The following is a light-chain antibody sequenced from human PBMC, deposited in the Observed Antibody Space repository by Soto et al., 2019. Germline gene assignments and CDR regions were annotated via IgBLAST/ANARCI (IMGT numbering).Light chain of an antibody. Sequence: EIVLTQSPATLSLSPGERATLSCRASQTVSSYLAWYQQRPGQAPGLLIYDASNRATGIPARFSGSGAGTDFPLPLSSLEPEDFAVYYCQQRSNWAQTFGQGTNLEIK. CDR3: QQRSNWAQT. V-gene: IGKV3-11*01. J-gene: IGKJ2*01. CDR1: QTVSSY. CDR2: DAS.